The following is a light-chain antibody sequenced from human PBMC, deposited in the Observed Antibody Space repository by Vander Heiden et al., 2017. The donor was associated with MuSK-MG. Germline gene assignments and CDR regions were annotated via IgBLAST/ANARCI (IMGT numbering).Light chain of an antibody. CDR1: SSNIGTNF. CDR2: RID. V-gene: IGLV1-47*01. CDR3: AAWDDSLTGLV. Sequence: QSVLTQPPSASGTPGQRVTISCSGSSSNIGTNFANWYQQFPGTAPKLLIYRIDQRPSGVPDRFSGSKSGTSASLAISGLQSEDEADYYCAAWDDSLTGLVFGGGTKVTVL. J-gene: IGLJ2*01.